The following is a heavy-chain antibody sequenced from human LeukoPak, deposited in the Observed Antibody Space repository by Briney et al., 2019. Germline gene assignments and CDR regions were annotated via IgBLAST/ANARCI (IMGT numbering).Heavy chain of an antibody. CDR1: GGSFSGYY. CDR3: ASPFVAVAGTRGDY. D-gene: IGHD6-19*01. CDR2: INHSGST. Sequence: SETLSLTCAVYGGSFSGYYWSWIPQPPGKGLEWIGEINHSGSTNYNPSLKSRVTISVDTSKNQFSLKLSSVTAADTAVYYCASPFVAVAGTRGDYWGQGTLVTVSS. J-gene: IGHJ4*02. V-gene: IGHV4-34*01.